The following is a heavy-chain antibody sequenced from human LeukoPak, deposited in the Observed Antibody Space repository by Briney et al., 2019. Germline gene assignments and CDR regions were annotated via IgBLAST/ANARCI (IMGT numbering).Heavy chain of an antibody. CDR2: IIPILGIA. D-gene: IGHD6-19*01. CDR3: ASRLAVAGTIPDY. Sequence: SVKVSCKASGGTFSSYAISWVRQAPGQGLEWMGRIIPILGIANYAQKFQGRVTITADKSTSTAYMELSSLRSEDTAVYYCASRLAVAGTIPDYLGQGTLVTVSS. J-gene: IGHJ4*02. CDR1: GGTFSSYA. V-gene: IGHV1-69*04.